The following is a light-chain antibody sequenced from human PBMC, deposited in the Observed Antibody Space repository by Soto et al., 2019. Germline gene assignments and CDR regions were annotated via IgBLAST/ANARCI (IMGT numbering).Light chain of an antibody. J-gene: IGLJ1*01. CDR1: SSDVGGYNY. CDR3: SSYTSSSTLGGV. V-gene: IGLV2-14*01. CDR2: DVS. Sequence: HSALTQPASVSGSPLQSITISCTGTSSDVGGYNYVSWYQQHPGKAPKLMIYDVSNRPSGVSNRFSGSKSGNTASLTISGLQAEDEADYYCSSYTSSSTLGGVFGTGTKVTVL.